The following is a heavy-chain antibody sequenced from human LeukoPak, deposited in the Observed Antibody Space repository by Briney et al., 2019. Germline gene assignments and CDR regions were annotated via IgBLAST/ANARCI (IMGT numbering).Heavy chain of an antibody. V-gene: IGHV4-4*07. J-gene: IGHJ5*02. CDR2: IYTSGST. D-gene: IGHD2-2*01. Sequence: SETLSLTCTVSGGSISSYYWSWIRQPAGKGLEWIGRIYTSGSTNYNPSLKSRVTMSVDTSKNQFSPKLSSVTAADTAVYYCARAYCSSTSCYWFDPWGQGTLVTVSS. CDR3: ARAYCSSTSCYWFDP. CDR1: GGSISSYY.